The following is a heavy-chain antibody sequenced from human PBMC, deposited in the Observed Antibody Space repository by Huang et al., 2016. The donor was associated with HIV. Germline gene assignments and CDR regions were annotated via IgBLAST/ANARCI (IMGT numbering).Heavy chain of an antibody. CDR2: ILPMLWVA. J-gene: IGHJ6*03. V-gene: IGHV1-69*13. CDR1: GGSFKISG. D-gene: IGHD3-9*01. CDR3: ASGASYEIWTPYYSGWHYSMDV. Sequence: QVHLVQSGAEVKKPGSSVRVSCTASGGSFKISGISWVRQAPGQGLEWLGGILPMLWVANYAQKMSDRCTITARESTTTVYMDLTSLRPEDTAVYYCASGASYEIWTPYYSGWHYSMDVWGEGTTVTVSS.